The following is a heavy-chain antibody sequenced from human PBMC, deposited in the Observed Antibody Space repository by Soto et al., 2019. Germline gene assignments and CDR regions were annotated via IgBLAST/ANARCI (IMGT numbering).Heavy chain of an antibody. Sequence: QLHLVQSGAVVKKPGASVTVSCSASGYPVTAYYMHWVRQAPGRGLEWMGGINPATGAAKYTQTFQGRVTVTKDRSTSTVFMELSGLTSEDKAVFYCARGGGVGVAGSAAFDMWGQGTVVTVSS. J-gene: IGHJ3*02. CDR3: ARGGGVGVAGSAAFDM. CDR1: GYPVTAYY. D-gene: IGHD3-3*01. V-gene: IGHV1-2*02. CDR2: INPATGAA.